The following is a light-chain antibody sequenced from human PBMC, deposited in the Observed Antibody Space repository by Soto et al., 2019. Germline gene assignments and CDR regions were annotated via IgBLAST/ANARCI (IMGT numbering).Light chain of an antibody. CDR2: DAS. V-gene: IGKV1-33*01. CDR1: QDISNY. Sequence: DIQMTKSPSSLSASVGDRVTITCQASQDISNYLNWYQQKPGKAPKLLIYDASNLETGVPSRFSGSGSGTDFTFTISSLQPEDIATYYCQHYDNLPLSFGPGTKVDIK. CDR3: QHYDNLPLS. J-gene: IGKJ3*01.